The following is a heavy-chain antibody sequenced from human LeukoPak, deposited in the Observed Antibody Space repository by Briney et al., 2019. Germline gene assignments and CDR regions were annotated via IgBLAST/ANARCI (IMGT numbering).Heavy chain of an antibody. V-gene: IGHV4-39*01. CDR1: GGSISSSSYY. CDR2: IYYSGST. J-gene: IGHJ3*02. D-gene: IGHD3-10*01. CDR3: ARHSFSYTMVRGVITLPSAFDI. Sequence: SETLPLTCTVSGGSISSSSYYWGWIRQPPGKGLEWIGSIYYSGSTYYNPSLKSRVTISVDTSKNQFSLKLSSVTAADTAVYYCARHSFSYTMVRGVITLPSAFDIWGQGTMVTVSS.